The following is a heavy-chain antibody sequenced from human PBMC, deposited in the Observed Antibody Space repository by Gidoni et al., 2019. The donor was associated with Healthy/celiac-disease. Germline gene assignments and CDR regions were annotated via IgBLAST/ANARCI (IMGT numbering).Heavy chain of an antibody. D-gene: IGHD3-10*01. V-gene: IGHV3-30-3*01. Sequence: QVQLVESGGGVVQPGRSRRLSCAASGFTLRSYAMHWGRQAPGTGLEWVAVISYDGSNKYYADSVKGRLTISRDNSKNTLYLQMNSLRAEDTAVYYCARDGVKLGGQIGWFDPWGQGTLVTVSS. CDR1: GFTLRSYA. J-gene: IGHJ5*02. CDR2: ISYDGSNK. CDR3: ARDGVKLGGQIGWFDP.